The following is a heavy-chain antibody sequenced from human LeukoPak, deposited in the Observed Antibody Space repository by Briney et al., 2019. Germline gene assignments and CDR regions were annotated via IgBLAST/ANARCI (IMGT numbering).Heavy chain of an antibody. J-gene: IGHJ4*02. CDR1: GFTVSSNY. Sequence: GGSLRLSCAASGFTVSSNYMSWVRQAPGKGLEWVSVIYSGGSTYYVDSVKGRFTISRDNSKNTLYLQMNSLRAEDTAVYYCARDRDDGGFDYWGQGTLVTVSS. V-gene: IGHV3-53*01. D-gene: IGHD3-16*01. CDR2: IYSGGST. CDR3: ARDRDDGGFDY.